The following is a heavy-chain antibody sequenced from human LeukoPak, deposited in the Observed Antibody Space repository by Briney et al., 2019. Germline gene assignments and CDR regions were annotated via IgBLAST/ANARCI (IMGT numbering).Heavy chain of an antibody. Sequence: SVKVSCKASGGTFSSYAISWVRQAPGQGLEWMGGIIPIFGTANYAQKFQGRVTITTDESTSTAYMELSSLRSEDTAVYYCARSLTRTGNWFDPWGQGILVTVSS. CDR1: GGTFSSYA. D-gene: IGHD1-14*01. CDR2: IIPIFGTA. V-gene: IGHV1-69*05. CDR3: ARSLTRTGNWFDP. J-gene: IGHJ5*02.